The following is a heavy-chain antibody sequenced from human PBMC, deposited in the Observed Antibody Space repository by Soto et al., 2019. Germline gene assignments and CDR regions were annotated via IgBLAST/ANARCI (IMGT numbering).Heavy chain of an antibody. D-gene: IGHD3-10*01. CDR1: GFTFSSYS. Sequence: GGSLXLSCAASGFTFSSYSMNWVRQAPGKGLEWVSSISSSSSYIYYADSVKGRFTISRDNAKNSLYLQMNSLRAEDTAVYYCARDTLLWFGESDYYYYGMDVWGQGTTVTVSS. J-gene: IGHJ6*02. V-gene: IGHV3-21*01. CDR2: ISSSSSYI. CDR3: ARDTLLWFGESDYYYYGMDV.